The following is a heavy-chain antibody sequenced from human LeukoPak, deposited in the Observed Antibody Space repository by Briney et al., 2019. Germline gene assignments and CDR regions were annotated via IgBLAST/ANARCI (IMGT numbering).Heavy chain of an antibody. V-gene: IGHV1-8*01. D-gene: IGHD2-2*01. Sequence: ASVKVSCKASGYTFTSYDINWVRQATGQGLEWMGWMNPNSGSTGYAQKFQGRVTMTRNTSISTAYMELSSLRSEDTAVYYCARGDFGGYCSSTSCYGGNYWGQGTLVTVSS. J-gene: IGHJ4*02. CDR2: MNPNSGST. CDR1: GYTFTSYD. CDR3: ARGDFGGYCSSTSCYGGNY.